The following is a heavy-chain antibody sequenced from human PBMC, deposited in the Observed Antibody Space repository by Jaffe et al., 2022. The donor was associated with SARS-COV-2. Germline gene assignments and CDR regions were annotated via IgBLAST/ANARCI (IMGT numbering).Heavy chain of an antibody. V-gene: IGHV6-1*01. D-gene: IGHD1-26*01. Sequence: QVQLQQSGPGLVKPSQTLSLTCAISGDSVSSNSAAWNWIRQSPSRGLEWLGRTYYRSKWYNDYAVSVKSRITINPDTSKNQFSLQLNSVTPEDTAVYYCAREGGWELLMGAGYYYGMDVWGQGTTVTVSS. CDR2: TYYRSKWYN. CDR3: AREGGWELLMGAGYYYGMDV. CDR1: GDSVSSNSAA. J-gene: IGHJ6*02.